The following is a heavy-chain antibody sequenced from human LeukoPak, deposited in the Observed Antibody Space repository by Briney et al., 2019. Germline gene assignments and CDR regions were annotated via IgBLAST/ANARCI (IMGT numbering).Heavy chain of an antibody. V-gene: IGHV3-11*04. Sequence: PGGSLRLSCAASGFSFSDYYMSWIRQAPGKGLEWVSYITTSGSSTYYADSVKGRFTISRDNAKNSLYLQMNSLRAEDTAVYYCARDRGTYCGGDCSQYYFDYWGQGTLVTVSS. J-gene: IGHJ4*02. CDR2: ITTSGSST. CDR3: ARDRGTYCGGDCSQYYFDY. CDR1: GFSFSDYY. D-gene: IGHD2-21*01.